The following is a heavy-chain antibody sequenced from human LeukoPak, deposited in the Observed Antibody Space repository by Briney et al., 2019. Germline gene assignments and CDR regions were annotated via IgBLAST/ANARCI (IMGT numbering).Heavy chain of an antibody. D-gene: IGHD2-2*01. CDR1: GGTFSSYA. CDR3: ASRRSTSKNYYYMDV. Sequence: PRASVKVSCKASGGTFSSYAISWVRQAPGQGLEWMGIINPSGGSTSYAQKLQGRVTMTRDTSTSTVYMELSSLRSEDTAVYYCASRRSTSKNYYYMDVWGKGTTVTISS. V-gene: IGHV1-46*04. CDR2: INPSGGST. J-gene: IGHJ6*03.